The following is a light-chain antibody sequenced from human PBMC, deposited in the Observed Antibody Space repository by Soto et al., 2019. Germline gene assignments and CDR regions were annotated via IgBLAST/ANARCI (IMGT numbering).Light chain of an antibody. J-gene: IGKJ1*01. V-gene: IGKV3-20*01. CDR1: QSVSSSY. CDR2: GAS. CDR3: QQYGSSPLT. Sequence: EIVLTQSPGTLSLSPGESTTLSCRASQSVSSSYLSWYQQKPGQAPRLLIYGASRRATGIPDRFRGSGSGTDFTLTISRLEPEGIAVYYCQQYGSSPLTFGQGTKVAIK.